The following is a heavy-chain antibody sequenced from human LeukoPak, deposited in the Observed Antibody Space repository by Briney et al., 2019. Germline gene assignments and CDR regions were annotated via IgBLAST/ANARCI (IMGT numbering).Heavy chain of an antibody. Sequence: SETLSLTCAVYGGSFSGFYWSWIRQPPGKGLEWIGEINHDGTTNYNPSLKSRVIISIDRSKNQFSLRLMSSMTAADTALYYCVRMDHSYYMDVWGKGTTVTVSS. V-gene: IGHV4-34*01. CDR2: INHDGTT. J-gene: IGHJ6*03. CDR3: VRMDHSYYMDV. CDR1: GGSFSGFY. D-gene: IGHD2-2*03.